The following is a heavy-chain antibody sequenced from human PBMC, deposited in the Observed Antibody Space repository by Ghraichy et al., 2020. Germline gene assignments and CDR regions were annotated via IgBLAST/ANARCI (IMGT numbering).Heavy chain of an antibody. Sequence: GESLNISCAASGFTFSGFAMHWVRQASGKGLEWVGRIRSKANSFATEYAASVKGRFTISRDDSKNTTYLQMNNLKTEDTAVYYCTRHLTDDIVVAPWGQGTLVTVSS. CDR3: TRHLTDDIVVAP. D-gene: IGHD2-2*01. V-gene: IGHV3-73*01. CDR1: GFTFSGFA. CDR2: IRSKANSFAT. J-gene: IGHJ4*02.